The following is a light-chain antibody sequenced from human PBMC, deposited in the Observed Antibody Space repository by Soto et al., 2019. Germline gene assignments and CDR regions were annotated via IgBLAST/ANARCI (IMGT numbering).Light chain of an antibody. CDR2: WAS. J-gene: IGKJ2*01. CDR1: QSILYSSNNKNY. Sequence: DIVMTQSPDSLAVSLGERATINCKSSQSILYSSNNKNYLAWYQQKPGQPPKLLLYWASTRESGVPDRFSGSWSGTDFTLTISSLQAEDVAVYYCQQYYSTPNTFGQGTKLEIK. CDR3: QQYYSTPNT. V-gene: IGKV4-1*01.